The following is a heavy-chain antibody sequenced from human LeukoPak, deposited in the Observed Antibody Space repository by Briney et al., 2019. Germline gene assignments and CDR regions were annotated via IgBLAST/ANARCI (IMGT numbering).Heavy chain of an antibody. D-gene: IGHD6-19*01. Sequence: GASVKVSCKASGYTFTGYYIHWVRQAPGQGLEWMGWINSNTGTTNYAQNFQGRVTMTRDTSISTAFMELSTLRSDDTAVYYCARDTHQWLLRLDYWGQETLVTVSS. V-gene: IGHV1-2*02. J-gene: IGHJ4*02. CDR2: INSNTGTT. CDR3: ARDTHQWLLRLDY. CDR1: GYTFTGYY.